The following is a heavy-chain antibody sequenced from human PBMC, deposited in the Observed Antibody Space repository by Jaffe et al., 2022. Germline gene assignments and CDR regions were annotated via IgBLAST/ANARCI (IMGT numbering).Heavy chain of an antibody. V-gene: IGHV4-34*01. CDR2: INHSGST. CDR3: ARTHHYDYIWGTYRPDAFDI. Sequence: QVQLQQWGAGLLKPSETLSLTCAVYGGSFSGYYWSWIRQPPGKGLEWIGEINHSGSTNYNPSLKSRVTISVDTSKNQFSLKLSSVTAADTAVYYCARTHHYDYIWGTYRPDAFDIWGQGTMVTVSS. D-gene: IGHD3-16*02. CDR1: GGSFSGYY. J-gene: IGHJ3*02.